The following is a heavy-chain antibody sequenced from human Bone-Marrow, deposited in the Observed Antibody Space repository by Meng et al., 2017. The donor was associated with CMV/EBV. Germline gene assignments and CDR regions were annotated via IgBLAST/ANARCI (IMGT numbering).Heavy chain of an antibody. Sequence: CTVSGCSIRSGGYYWSWIRQHPGKGLEWIGYIYYSGSTYYNPSLKSRVTISVDTSKNQFSLKLSSVTAADTAVYYCARVKMGYFDYWGQGTLVTVSS. J-gene: IGHJ4*02. CDR2: IYYSGST. D-gene: IGHD2-8*01. CDR3: ARVKMGYFDY. CDR1: GCSIRSGGYY. V-gene: IGHV4-31*03.